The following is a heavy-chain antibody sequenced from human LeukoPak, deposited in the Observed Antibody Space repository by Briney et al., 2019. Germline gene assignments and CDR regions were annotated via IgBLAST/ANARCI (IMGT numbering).Heavy chain of an antibody. V-gene: IGHV1-8*01. CDR3: ARIYCSSTSCYPPAFDY. J-gene: IGHJ4*02. CDR1: GYTFTSYD. D-gene: IGHD2-2*01. CDR2: MNPNNGNT. Sequence: ASVKVSCKASGYTFTSYDINWVRQATGQGLEWMGWMNPNNGNTGYAQRFQGRVTMTRNTSISTAYMELSSLRSEDTAVYYCARIYCSSTSCYPPAFDYWGQGTLVTVSS.